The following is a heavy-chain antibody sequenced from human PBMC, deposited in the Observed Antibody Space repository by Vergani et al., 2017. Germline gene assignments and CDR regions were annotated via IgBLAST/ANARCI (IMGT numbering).Heavy chain of an antibody. Sequence: EVQLEESGGGLVLPGRSLRLSCVASGFTSAGYAMHWVRQAPGKGLEWVSGISWNSNSIGYADSVKGRFTISRDNAKNSLYLQMNSLRAEDTALYYCAKDLGPSTGGGWFDPWGKGTLVTVS. V-gene: IGHV3-9*02. CDR1: GFTSAGYA. CDR3: AKDLGPSTGGGWFDP. CDR2: ISWNSNSI. D-gene: IGHD1-14*01. J-gene: IGHJ5*02.